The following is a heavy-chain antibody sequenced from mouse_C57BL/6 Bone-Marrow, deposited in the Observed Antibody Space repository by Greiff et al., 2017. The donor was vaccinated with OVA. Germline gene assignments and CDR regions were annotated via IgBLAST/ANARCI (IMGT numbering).Heavy chain of an antibody. CDR1: GYTFTSYW. V-gene: IGHV1-53*01. CDR3: ARARAYYGYGTWFAY. D-gene: IGHD2-9*01. J-gene: IGHJ3*01. Sequence: VQLLQPGTELVKPGASVKLSCKASGYTFTSYWMHWVKQRPGQGLEWIGNINPSNGGTNYTEKFKSKATLTVDKSSSTAYLQLSSLTSADSPVYYCARARAYYGYGTWFAYWGQGTLVTVSA. CDR2: INPSNGGT.